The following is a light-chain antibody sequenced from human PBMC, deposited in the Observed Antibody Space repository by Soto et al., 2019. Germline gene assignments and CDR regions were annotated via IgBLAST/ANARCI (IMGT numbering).Light chain of an antibody. V-gene: IGKV3-15*01. J-gene: IGKJ4*01. Sequence: DIVLTQSPGTLSLSPGERATLSCRASQSVSSNYLAWYQQKPGQAPRLLIYGASTRATGIPARFSGSGSGTEFTLTISSLQSEDFAVYYCQQYNNWPPLTFGGGTKVDIK. CDR3: QQYNNWPPLT. CDR1: QSVSSNY. CDR2: GAS.